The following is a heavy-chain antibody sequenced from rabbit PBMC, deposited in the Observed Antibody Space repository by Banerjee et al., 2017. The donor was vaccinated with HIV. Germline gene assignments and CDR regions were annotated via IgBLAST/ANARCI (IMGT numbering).Heavy chain of an antibody. J-gene: IGHJ6*01. Sequence: QQLVESGGGLVKPGASLTLTCKASGFDFSSYYMSWVRQAPGKGLEWIGIIYGGSGSTDYASWVNGRFTISSDNAQNTVDLQMNSLTAADTATYFCASYYSDGYAYALGLWGQGTLVTVS. V-gene: IGHV1S7*01. CDR3: ASYYSDGYAYALGL. CDR1: GFDFSSYY. D-gene: IGHD6-1*01. CDR2: IYGGSGST.